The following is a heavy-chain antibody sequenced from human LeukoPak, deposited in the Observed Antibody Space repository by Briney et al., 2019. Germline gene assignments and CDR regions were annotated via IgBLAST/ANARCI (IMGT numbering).Heavy chain of an antibody. V-gene: IGHV1-18*01. CDR1: GYTFTSYG. CDR3: ARSGRLRYFDPDEY. D-gene: IGHD3-9*01. J-gene: IGHJ4*02. CDR2: ISAYNGNT. Sequence: GASVKVSCKASGYTFTSYGISWVRQAPGQGLEWMGWISAYNGNTNYAQELQGRVTMTTDTSTSTAYMELRSLRSDDTAVYYCARSGRLRYFDPDEYWGQGTLVTVSS.